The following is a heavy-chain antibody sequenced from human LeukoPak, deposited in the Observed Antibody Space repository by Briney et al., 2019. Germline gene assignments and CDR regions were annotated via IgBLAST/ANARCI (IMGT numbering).Heavy chain of an antibody. D-gene: IGHD3-10*01. V-gene: IGHV4-4*07. Sequence: SETLSLTCTVSGGSISSYYWSWIRQPAGKGLEWIGRIYTSGSTTYNPSLKSRVTMSVDTSKNQFSLKLSSVTAADTAVYYCARLTKNDSGSFRFGKKKRGYMDVWGKGTTVTISS. CDR3: ARLTKNDSGSFRFGKKKRGYMDV. CDR2: IYTSGST. CDR1: GGSISSYY. J-gene: IGHJ6*03.